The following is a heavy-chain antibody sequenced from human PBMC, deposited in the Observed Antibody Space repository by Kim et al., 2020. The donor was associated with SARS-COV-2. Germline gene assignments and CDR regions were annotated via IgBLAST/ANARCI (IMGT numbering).Heavy chain of an antibody. V-gene: IGHV3-23*01. D-gene: IGHD2-15*01. CDR2: K. J-gene: IGHJ6*02. CDR3: GAAPYYYGMDV. Sequence: KYYADSGTGRFTIARDNSKNTMYLQMNSLRAEDTAVYYCGAAPYYYGMDVWGQGTTVTVSS.